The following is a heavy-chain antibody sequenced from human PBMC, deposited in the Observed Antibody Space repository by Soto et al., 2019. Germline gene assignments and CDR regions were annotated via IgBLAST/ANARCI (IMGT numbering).Heavy chain of an antibody. CDR2: ISGSGGST. V-gene: IGHV3-23*01. J-gene: IGHJ4*02. Sequence: QPGGSLRLSCAASGFTFSSYAMSWVRQAPGKGLEWVSAISGSGGSTYYADSVKGRFTISRDNSKNTLYLQMNSLRAEDTAVYYCANSATRGLLWFGELSRGYSGYDFDYWGQGTLVTVSS. CDR1: GFTFSSYA. CDR3: ANSATRGLLWFGELSRGYSGYDFDY. D-gene: IGHD3-10*01.